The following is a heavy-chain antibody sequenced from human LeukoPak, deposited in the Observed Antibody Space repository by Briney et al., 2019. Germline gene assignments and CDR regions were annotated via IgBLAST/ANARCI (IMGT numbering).Heavy chain of an antibody. J-gene: IGHJ3*02. CDR3: ATSFRGTTSHVFDI. V-gene: IGHV1-46*01. CDR1: GYTFTIYY. Sequence: ASVKVSCKASGYTFTIYYIHWVRQAPGQGLAWMGLIDPSGGSTTYAQQFQGTVTMTSDTSTNTVYMEMSSLRSEDTAVYYCATSFRGTTSHVFDIWGQGTMVTVSS. D-gene: IGHD1-14*01. CDR2: IDPSGGST.